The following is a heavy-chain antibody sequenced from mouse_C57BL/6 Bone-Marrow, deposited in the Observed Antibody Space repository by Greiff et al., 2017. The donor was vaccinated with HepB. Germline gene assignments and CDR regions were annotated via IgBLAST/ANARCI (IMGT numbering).Heavy chain of an antibody. CDR2: IDPEDGET. CDR3: AASVSPNRGYFDY. J-gene: IGHJ2*01. Sequence: EVKLVESGAELVKPGASVKLSCTASGFNIKDYYMHWVKQRTEQGLEWIGRIDPEDGETKYAPKFQGKATITADTSSNTAYLQLSSLTSEDTAVYYCAASVSPNRGYFDYWGQGTTLTVSS. V-gene: IGHV14-2*01. D-gene: IGHD6-1*01. CDR1: GFNIKDYY.